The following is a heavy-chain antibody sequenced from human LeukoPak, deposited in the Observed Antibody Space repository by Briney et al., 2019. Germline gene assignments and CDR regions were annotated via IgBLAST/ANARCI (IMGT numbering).Heavy chain of an antibody. CDR2: ISWNSGSI. Sequence: GGSLRLSCAASGFTFSSYAMSWVRQAPGKGLEWVSGISWNSGSIGYADSVKGRFTISRDNAKNSLYLQMNSLRAEDTALYYCAKDPSIAAAGYFDYWGQGTLVTVSS. CDR1: GFTFSSYA. V-gene: IGHV3-9*01. J-gene: IGHJ4*02. CDR3: AKDPSIAAAGYFDY. D-gene: IGHD6-13*01.